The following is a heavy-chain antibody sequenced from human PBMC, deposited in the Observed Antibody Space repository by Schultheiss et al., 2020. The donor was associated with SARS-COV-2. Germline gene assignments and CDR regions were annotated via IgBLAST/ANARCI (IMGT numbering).Heavy chain of an antibody. J-gene: IGHJ4*02. V-gene: IGHV4-34*01. D-gene: IGHD4-23*01. CDR1: GGSFSGYY. Sequence: SQTLSLTCAVYGGSFSGYYWSCIRQPPGKGLEWIGEINHSGSTNYNPSLKSRVTISVDTSKNQFSLKLSSVTAADTAVYYCASPNLTPFDYWGRGTLITVSS. CDR3: ASPNLTPFDY. CDR2: INHSGST.